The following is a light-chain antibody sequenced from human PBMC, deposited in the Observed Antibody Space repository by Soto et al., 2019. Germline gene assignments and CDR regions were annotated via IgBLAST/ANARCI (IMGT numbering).Light chain of an antibody. CDR3: QQHGNTPWT. CDR1: QSISSTY. V-gene: IGKV3-20*01. CDR2: GAS. J-gene: IGKJ1*01. Sequence: DSVLTQSPGTVSLSPGERATLSCRASQSISSTYLAWFQQKPGQAPKLLIYGASSRATGIPDRFSGSGAGTDFTLTISRLEPEDLAVYYCQQHGNTPWTFGQGTKVEIK.